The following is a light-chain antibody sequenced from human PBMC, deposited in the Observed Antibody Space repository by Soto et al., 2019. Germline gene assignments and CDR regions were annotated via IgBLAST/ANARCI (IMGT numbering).Light chain of an antibody. CDR2: DDS. V-gene: IGLV3-21*02. Sequence: SYQLTQAPSISVAPGQTSRITCGGNNIGSKTVHWYQQKAGQAPVLVVYDDSDRPSGIPERFSGSNSGNTATLTISRVEAGDEADYYCKVWDVSTVHYVFGTGTKVTVL. CDR1: NIGSKT. CDR3: KVWDVSTVHYV. J-gene: IGLJ1*01.